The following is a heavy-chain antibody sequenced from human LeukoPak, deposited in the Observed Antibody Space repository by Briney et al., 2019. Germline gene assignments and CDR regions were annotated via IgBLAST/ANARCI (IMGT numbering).Heavy chain of an antibody. D-gene: IGHD6-6*01. Sequence: SVKVSCKASGGTFSSYAISWVRQAPGQGLEWMGGIIPIFGTANYAQKFQGRVTITADESTSTAYMELSSLRSEDTAVYYCAREPALAAPPDYWGQGTLVTVSS. V-gene: IGHV1-69*13. J-gene: IGHJ4*02. CDR2: IIPIFGTA. CDR3: AREPALAAPPDY. CDR1: GGTFSSYA.